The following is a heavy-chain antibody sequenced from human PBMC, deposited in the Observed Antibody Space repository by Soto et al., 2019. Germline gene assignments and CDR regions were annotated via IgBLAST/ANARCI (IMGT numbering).Heavy chain of an antibody. CDR2: IYYSGST. CDR3: ARVGYYYDSSGYYYFDY. D-gene: IGHD3-22*01. J-gene: IGHJ4*02. V-gene: IGHV4-59*01. Sequence: SETLSLTCTVSGGSISSYYWSWIRQPPGKGLEWIGYIYYSGSTHYNPSLKSRVTISVDTSKNQFSLKLSSVTAADTAVYYCARVGYYYDSSGYYYFDYWGQGXLVTVSS. CDR1: GGSISSYY.